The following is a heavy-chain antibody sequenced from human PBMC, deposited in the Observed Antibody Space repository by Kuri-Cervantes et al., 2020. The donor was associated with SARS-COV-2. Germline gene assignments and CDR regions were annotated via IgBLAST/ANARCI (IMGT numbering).Heavy chain of an antibody. J-gene: IGHJ3*02. V-gene: IGHV1-2*04. CDR3: ARGGAARGVLRFFDWFEAFEI. Sequence: ASVKVSCKASGYIFTDYYIHWVRQAPGQGLEWMGWINPNTGGTNYAQKFQGWVTMTRDTSISTVYMELNRLRSDDTGVYYCARGGAARGVLRFFDWFEAFEIWGQGTMVTVSS. D-gene: IGHD3-9*01. CDR2: INPNTGGT. CDR1: GYIFTDYY.